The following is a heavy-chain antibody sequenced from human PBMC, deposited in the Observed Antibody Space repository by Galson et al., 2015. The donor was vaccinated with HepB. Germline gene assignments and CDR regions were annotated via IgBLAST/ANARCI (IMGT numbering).Heavy chain of an antibody. J-gene: IGHJ4*02. D-gene: IGHD3-16*01. CDR3: ARGGVSGGWGY. CDR1: GFTLSSYA. CDR2: ISDDGTNE. Sequence: SLRLSCAASGFTLSSYAMHWVRQAPGKGLEWVAVISDDGTNEYYSDSVKGRFTISRDNSRNTLYLQMNSLRPEDTAVYYCARGGVSGGWGYWGQGSLVTVSS. V-gene: IGHV3-30*04.